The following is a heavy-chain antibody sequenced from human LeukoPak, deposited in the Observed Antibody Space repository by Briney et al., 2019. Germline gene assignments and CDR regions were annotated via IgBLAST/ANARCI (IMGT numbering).Heavy chain of an antibody. J-gene: IGHJ4*02. D-gene: IGHD2-15*01. Sequence: GGSLRLSCAASGFTFSSYAMIWVRQAPGKGLEWVSYISGSGGNTYYADSVKGRFTISRDSSKSTLYLQMNSLRAEDTAVYYCAKDHCSAGSCYGAPDYWGQGTLVTVSS. V-gene: IGHV3-23*01. CDR2: ISGSGGNT. CDR3: AKDHCSAGSCYGAPDY. CDR1: GFTFSSYA.